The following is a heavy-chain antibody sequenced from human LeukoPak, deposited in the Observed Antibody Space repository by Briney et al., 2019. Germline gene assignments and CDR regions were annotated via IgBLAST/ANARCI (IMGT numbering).Heavy chain of an antibody. CDR2: ISDSGDRT. J-gene: IGHJ3*02. D-gene: IGHD1-1*01. CDR1: GFTFTSFA. Sequence: GGSLRLSCSASGFTFTSFAMSWVRQAPGKGLEWVSSISDSGDRTYYVDSVNGRFTISRGNSKNTVYLQMNSLRAEDTAVYYCARTTATDAFDIWGQGTMVTVSS. CDR3: ARTTATDAFDI. V-gene: IGHV3-23*01.